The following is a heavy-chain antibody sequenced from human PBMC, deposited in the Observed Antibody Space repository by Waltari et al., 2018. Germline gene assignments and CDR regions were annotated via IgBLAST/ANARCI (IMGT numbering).Heavy chain of an antibody. CDR1: GFTFSSYA. CDR2: ISGSGGST. D-gene: IGHD3-22*01. Sequence: EVQLLESGGGLVQPGGSLRLSCAASGFTFSSYAMSWVRQAPGKGLEWVSAISGSGGSTYYADAGKGRFTISRDNSKNTLYLQMNSLRAEDTAVYYCARDSRDSYDSSGYYNLFFYYWGQGTLVTVSS. V-gene: IGHV3-23*01. J-gene: IGHJ4*02. CDR3: ARDSRDSYDSSGYYNLFFYY.